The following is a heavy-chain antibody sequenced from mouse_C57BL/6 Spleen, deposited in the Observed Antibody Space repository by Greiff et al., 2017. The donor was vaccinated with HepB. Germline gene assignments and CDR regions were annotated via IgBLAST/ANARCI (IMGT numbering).Heavy chain of an antibody. Sequence: QVHVKQPGAELVMPGASVKLSCKASGYTFTSYWMHWVKQRPGQGLEWIGEIDPSDSYTNYNQKFKGKSTLTVDKSSSTAYMQLSSLTSEDSAVYYCARLGQESAMDYWGQGTSVTVSS. CDR2: IDPSDSYT. J-gene: IGHJ4*01. V-gene: IGHV1-69*01. D-gene: IGHD4-1*01. CDR3: ARLGQESAMDY. CDR1: GYTFTSYW.